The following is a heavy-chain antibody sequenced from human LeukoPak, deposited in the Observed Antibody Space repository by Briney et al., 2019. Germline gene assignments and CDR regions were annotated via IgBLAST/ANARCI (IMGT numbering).Heavy chain of an antibody. V-gene: IGHV3-21*01. CDR2: ISSSSSYI. CDR1: GFTFSSYS. D-gene: IGHD6-13*01. J-gene: IGHJ4*02. Sequence: GGSLRLSCAASGFTFSSYSMNWVRQAPGKGLEWVSSISSSSSYIYDADSVKGRFTISRDNAKNSLYLQMNSLRAEDTAVYYCARSNRYSSSWGDYWGQGTLVTVSS. CDR3: ARSNRYSSSWGDY.